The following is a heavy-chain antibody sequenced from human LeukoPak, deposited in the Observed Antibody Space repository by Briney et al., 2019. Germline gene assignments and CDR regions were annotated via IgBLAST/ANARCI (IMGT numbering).Heavy chain of an antibody. Sequence: SETLSLTCTVSGGSISSGDYYWSWIRQLPGKGLEWIAYIYYSGTTYYNPSLKSRLTISTDTSNNQFSLNLSSVTAADTAVYYCATNNLHGGGFFDYWGQGTLVTVSS. CDR1: GGSISSGDYY. J-gene: IGHJ4*02. CDR3: ATNNLHGGGFFDY. CDR2: IYYSGTT. V-gene: IGHV4-31*03. D-gene: IGHD1/OR15-1a*01.